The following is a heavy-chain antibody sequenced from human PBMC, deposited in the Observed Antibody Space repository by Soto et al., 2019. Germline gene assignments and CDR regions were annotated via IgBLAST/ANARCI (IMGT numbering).Heavy chain of an antibody. Sequence: QVQLVQSGAEVKKPGSSVKVSCKASGGTFSSYAISWVRQAPGQGLEWMGGIIPIFGTANYAQKFQGRVTITADESTSTAYMELSSLRSEDTAVYYCARADCSGGSCADYYYGMDVWGQGTKVTVSS. J-gene: IGHJ6*02. CDR1: GGTFSSYA. V-gene: IGHV1-69*01. CDR3: ARADCSGGSCADYYYGMDV. D-gene: IGHD2-15*01. CDR2: IIPIFGTA.